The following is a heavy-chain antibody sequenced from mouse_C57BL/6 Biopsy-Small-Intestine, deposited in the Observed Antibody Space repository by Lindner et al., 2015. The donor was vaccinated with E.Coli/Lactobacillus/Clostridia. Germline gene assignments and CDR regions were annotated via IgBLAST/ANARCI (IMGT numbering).Heavy chain of an antibody. D-gene: IGHD2-5*01. J-gene: IGHJ2*01. V-gene: IGHV1-85*01. CDR2: IYPRDGST. CDR3: ARSPGYYSNFYYFDY. CDR1: GYTFTSYD. Sequence: VQLQESGAELARPGASVKLSCKASGYTFTSYDINWVKQRPGQGLEWIGWIYPRDGSTKYNEKFKGKATLTVDTSSSTAYMELHSLTSEDSAVYFCARSPGYYSNFYYFDYWGQGTTLTVSS.